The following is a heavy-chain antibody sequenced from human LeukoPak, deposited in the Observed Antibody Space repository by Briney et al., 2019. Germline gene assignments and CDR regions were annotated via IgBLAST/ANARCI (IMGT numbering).Heavy chain of an antibody. CDR3: ARGRRPMTYYDFWSGYSFQH. Sequence: PSETLSLTCTVSGGSISSSSYYWGWIRQPPGKGLEWIGSIYYSGSTYYNPSLKSRVTISVDTSKNQFSLKLSSVTAADTAVYYCARGRRPMTYYDFWSGYSFQHWGQGTLVTVSS. CDR1: GGSISSSSYY. J-gene: IGHJ1*01. D-gene: IGHD3-3*01. CDR2: IYYSGST. V-gene: IGHV4-39*07.